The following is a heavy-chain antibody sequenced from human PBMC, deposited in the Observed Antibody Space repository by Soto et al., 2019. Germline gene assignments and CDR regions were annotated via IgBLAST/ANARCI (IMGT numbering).Heavy chain of an antibody. CDR3: ARGVYDSSGYSKGLDY. CDR1: GFTFSSYG. J-gene: IGHJ4*02. D-gene: IGHD3-22*01. CDR2: IWYDGYNK. V-gene: IGHV3-33*01. Sequence: QVQLVESGGGVVQPGRSLRLSCAASGFTFSSYGMHWVRQAPGKGLEWVAVIWYDGYNKYYADSVKGRFTISRDNSKNTLYVQMNSLRAEDTAVYYCARGVYDSSGYSKGLDYWGQGTLVTVSS.